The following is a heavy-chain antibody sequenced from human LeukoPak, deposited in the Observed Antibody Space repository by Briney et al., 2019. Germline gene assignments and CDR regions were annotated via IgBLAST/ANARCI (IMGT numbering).Heavy chain of an antibody. D-gene: IGHD2-15*01. V-gene: IGHV3-48*03. CDR2: ISSSGSTI. J-gene: IGHJ5*02. CDR3: ARGRYCSGGSCYEGFWFDP. CDR1: GFTFSSYE. Sequence: GGPLRLSCAASGFTFSSYEMNWVRQAPGKGLEWVSYISSSGSTIYYADSVKGRFTISRDNAKNSLYLQMNSLRAEDTAVYYCARGRYCSGGSCYEGFWFDPWGQGTLVTVSS.